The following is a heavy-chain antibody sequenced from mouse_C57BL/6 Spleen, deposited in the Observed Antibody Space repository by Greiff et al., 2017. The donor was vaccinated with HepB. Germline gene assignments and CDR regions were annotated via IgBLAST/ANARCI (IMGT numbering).Heavy chain of an antibody. CDR1: GFSFNTYA. J-gene: IGHJ4*01. D-gene: IGHD2-4*01. V-gene: IGHV10-1*01. CDR2: IRSKSNNYAT. Sequence: EVQRVESGGGLVQPKGSLKLSCAASGFSFNTYAMNWVRQAPGKGLEWVARIRSKSNNYATYYADSVKDRFTISRDDSESMLYLQMNNLKTEDTAMYYCVRHGYDYDRGYAMDYWGQGTSVTVSS. CDR3: VRHGYDYDRGYAMDY.